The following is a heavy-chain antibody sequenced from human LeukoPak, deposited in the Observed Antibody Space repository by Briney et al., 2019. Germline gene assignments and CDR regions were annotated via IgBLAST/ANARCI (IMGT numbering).Heavy chain of an antibody. D-gene: IGHD3-22*01. CDR1: GFTVSSNY. V-gene: IGHV3-66*01. Sequence: GGSLRLPCAASGFTVSSNYMSWVRQAPGKGLERVSVIYSGGSTYYADSVKGRFTISRDNSKNTLYLQMNSLRAEDTAVYYCARAMITMIVVVKDAFDIWGQGTMVTVSS. J-gene: IGHJ3*02. CDR2: IYSGGST. CDR3: ARAMITMIVVVKDAFDI.